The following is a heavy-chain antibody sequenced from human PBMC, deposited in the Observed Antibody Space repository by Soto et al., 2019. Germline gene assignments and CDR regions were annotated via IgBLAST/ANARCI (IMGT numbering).Heavy chain of an antibody. D-gene: IGHD2-15*01. CDR3: AKDQTRGGSSYYFDY. CDR2: ISGSGGST. CDR1: GFTFSSYA. V-gene: IGHV3-23*01. Sequence: VRLLESGGGVVQPGRSLRLSCAASGFTFSSYAMSWVRQAPGKGLEWVSAISGSGGSTYYADSVKGRFTISRDNSKNTLYLQMNSLRAEDTAVYYCAKDQTRGGSSYYFDYWGQGTLVTVSS. J-gene: IGHJ4*02.